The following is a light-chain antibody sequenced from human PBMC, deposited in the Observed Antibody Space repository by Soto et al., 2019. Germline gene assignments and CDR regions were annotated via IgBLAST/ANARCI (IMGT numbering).Light chain of an antibody. Sequence: QSVLTQPASVSGSPGQSITISCTGTSSDVGGYTYVSWYQQHPGKAPKLMIYEVSNRPSGVSNRFSGSKSGNTASLTISGLQAEDEADYYCSSYASSSDLVLGLGTKLTVL. CDR1: SSDVGGYTY. CDR3: SSYASSSDLV. V-gene: IGLV2-14*01. CDR2: EVS. J-gene: IGLJ1*01.